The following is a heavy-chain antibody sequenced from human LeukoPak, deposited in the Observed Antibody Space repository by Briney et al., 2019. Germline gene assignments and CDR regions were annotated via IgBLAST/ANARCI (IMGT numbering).Heavy chain of an antibody. CDR3: ARGNYVWGSYRPFDY. V-gene: IGHV3-7*01. D-gene: IGHD3-16*02. CDR1: GFTFSTYW. CDR2: IKQDGSDE. J-gene: IGHJ4*02. Sequence: PGGSLRLSCAASGFTFSTYWMSWVRQAPGKGLEWVAKIKQDGSDEYYVDSVKGRFTISRDNAKNSLYLQMNSLRAEDTAVYYCARGNYVWGSYRPFDYWGQGTLVTVSS.